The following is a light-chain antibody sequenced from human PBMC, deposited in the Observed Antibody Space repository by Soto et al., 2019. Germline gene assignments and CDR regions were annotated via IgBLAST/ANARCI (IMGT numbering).Light chain of an antibody. V-gene: IGLV2-11*01. J-gene: IGLJ2*01. CDR2: HVG. CDR1: SSDVGSYDY. CDR3: SSYTAGRTFV. Sequence: QSVLIQPPSVSGSPGQSVTISCTGTSSDVGSYDYVSWYQQHPGTVPKPMIYHVGQRPSGVPDRFSGSNSGTTASLTISGLQADDEAEYFCSSYTAGRTFVFXGGTKVTVL.